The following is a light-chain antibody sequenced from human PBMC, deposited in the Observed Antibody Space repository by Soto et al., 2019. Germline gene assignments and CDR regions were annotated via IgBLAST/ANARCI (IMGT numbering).Light chain of an antibody. CDR2: DVS. V-gene: IGLV2-11*01. CDR3: CSYVGGWV. Sequence: QSALTQPRSVSGSPGQSVSISCAGTSSDFGGYKYVSWYQQHPGKAPKLMIFDVSERPSGVPDRFSGSKSGNTASLTISGLWAEDEADYFCCSYVGGWVFGGGTKLTVL. J-gene: IGLJ3*02. CDR1: SSDFGGYKY.